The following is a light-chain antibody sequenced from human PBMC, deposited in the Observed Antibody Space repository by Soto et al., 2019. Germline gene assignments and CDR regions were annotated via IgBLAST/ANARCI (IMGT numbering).Light chain of an antibody. CDR3: QQYGSSPYT. V-gene: IGKV3-20*01. J-gene: IGKJ2*01. CDR2: AST. CDR1: QSVSSNH. Sequence: EIVVTQSPGTLSLSPGXRATLSCRASQSVSSNHLAWYQQKPGQAPRLLIFASTGRPAVIPDRFSGSGSGTDFTLTISRLEPEDSAMYYCQQYGSSPYTFGQGTKVDIK.